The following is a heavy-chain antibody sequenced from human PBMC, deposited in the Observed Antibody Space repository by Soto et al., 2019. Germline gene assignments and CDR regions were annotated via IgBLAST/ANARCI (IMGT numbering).Heavy chain of an antibody. CDR1: GGPFSSYH. J-gene: IGHJ5*02. CDR2: IIPILGRA. CDR3: AQVGGTTSSNWFDP. Sequence: QVQLVQSGAEVKKPGSSVKLSCKASGGPFSSYHISWVRQAPGQGLEWVGRIIPILGRANNAQHFQGRVTITADTSTNTAYMELSILTSADTAVYYCAQVGGTTSSNWFDPWGHGTLVTVSS. D-gene: IGHD2-2*01. V-gene: IGHV1-69*02.